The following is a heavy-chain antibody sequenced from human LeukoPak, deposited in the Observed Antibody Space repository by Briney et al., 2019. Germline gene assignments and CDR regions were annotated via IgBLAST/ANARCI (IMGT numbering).Heavy chain of an antibody. Sequence: RGSLRLSCAASGCTFSSDAMSGGRQPPPKGRGWGSAISGTVGTTYYADSVKGRFTIPRDNSKNTLYLQMNSLRAEDTAVYYCAKGLPVTAFWLKRRAYYFDSWGQGTLVTVSS. CDR2: ISGTVGTT. J-gene: IGHJ4*02. CDR1: GCTFSSDA. D-gene: IGHD3-3*01. V-gene: IGHV3-23*01. CDR3: AKGLPVTAFWLKRRAYYFDS.